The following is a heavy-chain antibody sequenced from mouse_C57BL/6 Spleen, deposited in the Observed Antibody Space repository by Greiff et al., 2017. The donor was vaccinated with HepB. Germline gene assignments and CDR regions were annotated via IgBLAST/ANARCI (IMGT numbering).Heavy chain of an antibody. CDR3: ASGGYGSSPWYFDV. J-gene: IGHJ1*03. CDR2: IYPGSGST. CDR1: GYTFTSYW. V-gene: IGHV1-55*01. Sequence: QVQLKQPGAELVKPGASVKMSCKASGYTFTSYWITWVKQRPGQGLEWIGDIYPGSGSTNYNEKFKSKATLTVDTSSSTAYMQLSSLTSEDSAVYYCASGGYGSSPWYFDVWGTGTTVTVSS. D-gene: IGHD1-1*01.